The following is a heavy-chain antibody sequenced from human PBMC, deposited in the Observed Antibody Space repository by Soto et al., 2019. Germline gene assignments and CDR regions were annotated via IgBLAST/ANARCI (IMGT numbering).Heavy chain of an antibody. CDR3: ARVSSPYSRRLFQH. CDR1: GGSFSGYY. J-gene: IGHJ1*01. CDR2: INHSGST. Sequence: SETLSLTCAVYGGSFSGYYWSWIRQPPGKGLEWIGEINHSGSTNYNPSLKSRVTISVDTSKNQFSLKLSSVTAADTAVYYCARVSSPYSRRLFQHWGQGTLVTVSS. D-gene: IGHD6-13*01. V-gene: IGHV4-34*01.